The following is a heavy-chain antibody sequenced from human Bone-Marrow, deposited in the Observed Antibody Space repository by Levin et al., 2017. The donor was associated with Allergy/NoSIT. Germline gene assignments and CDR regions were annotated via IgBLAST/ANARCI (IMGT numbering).Heavy chain of an antibody. CDR3: ARGIIGDVRVAHKEAFDI. CDR2: ISSSGSDM. V-gene: IGHV3-21*01. Sequence: GESLKISCAASGFTFSDYAIHWVRQAPGKGLEWVSSISSSGSDMYYVDSVRGRFTISRDNAKNSLTLQMNSLRAEDTAVYYCARGIIGDVRVAHKEAFDIWGQGTMVSVSS. J-gene: IGHJ3*02. D-gene: IGHD2-8*02. CDR1: GFTFSDYA.